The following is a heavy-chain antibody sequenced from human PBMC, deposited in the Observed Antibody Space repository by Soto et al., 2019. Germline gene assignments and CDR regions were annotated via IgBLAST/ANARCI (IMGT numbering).Heavy chain of an antibody. J-gene: IGHJ6*02. D-gene: IGHD3-22*01. CDR1: GYTFTGYS. CDR3: ARWATYDSRRGGVEDYYYGMDV. V-gene: IGHV1-2*04. CDR2: INPNSGGT. Sequence: GASVKVSCKASGYTFTGYSMYWARQAPGQGLEWMGWINPNSGGTNYAQKFQGWVTMTRDTSISTAYMELSRLRSDDTAVYYCARWATYDSRRGGVEDYYYGMDVWGQGTTVTVSS.